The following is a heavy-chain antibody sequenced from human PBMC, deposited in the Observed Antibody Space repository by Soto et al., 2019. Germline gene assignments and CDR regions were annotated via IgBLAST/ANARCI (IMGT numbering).Heavy chain of an antibody. CDR2: IYTSGST. J-gene: IGHJ4*02. D-gene: IGHD2-21*01. CDR1: GGSISSYY. CDR3: ARHRPPHIVVAGDFDY. Sequence: SQTLSLTCTVSGGSISSYYWSWIRQPAGKGLEWIGRIYTSGSTNYNPSLKSRVTISVDTSKNQFSLKLSSVTAADTAVYYCARHRPPHIVVAGDFDYWGQGTLVTVSS. V-gene: IGHV4-4*07.